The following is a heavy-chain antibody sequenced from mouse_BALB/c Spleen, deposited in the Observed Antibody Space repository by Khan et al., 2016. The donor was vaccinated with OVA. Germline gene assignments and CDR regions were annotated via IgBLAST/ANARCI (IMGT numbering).Heavy chain of an antibody. CDR3: TRGGYCSPFAY. Sequence: VQLQESGPELVRPGASVKMSCKASGYTFTSFWINWVKQRPGQGLEWIGMIDPSKSETRLNQKFKDKATLHVDKSSNTAYMQLSRLTSEDSAVYYCTRGGYCSPFAYWGQGTLVTVTA. J-gene: IGHJ3*01. V-gene: IGHV1S127*01. CDR2: IDPSKSET. CDR1: GYTFTSFW. D-gene: IGHD1-1*01.